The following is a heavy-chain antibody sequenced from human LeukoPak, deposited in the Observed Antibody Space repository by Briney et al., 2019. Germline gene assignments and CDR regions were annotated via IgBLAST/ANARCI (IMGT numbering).Heavy chain of an antibody. V-gene: IGHV3-48*01. CDR3: ARDCRLAYYDSSGCPFDY. CDR2: ISSSSSTI. J-gene: IGHJ4*02. D-gene: IGHD3-22*01. Sequence: QAGGSLRLSCAASGFTFSSYSTNWVRQAPEKGLEWVSYISSSSSTIYYADSVKGRFTISRDNAKNSLYLQMNSLRAEDTAVYYCARDCRLAYYDSSGCPFDYWGQGTLVTVSS. CDR1: GFTFSSYS.